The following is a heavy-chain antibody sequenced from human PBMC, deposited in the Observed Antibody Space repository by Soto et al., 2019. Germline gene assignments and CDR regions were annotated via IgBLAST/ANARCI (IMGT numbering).Heavy chain of an antibody. D-gene: IGHD7-27*01. CDR1: GFTFSSYW. Sequence: GGSLRLSCAASGFTFSSYWMHWVRQAPGKGLVWVSRINSDGSSTSYADSVKGRFTISRDNAKNTLYLQMNSLRAEDSAVYYCARVHWGYDAFDIWGQGTMVTVSS. CDR2: INSDGSST. CDR3: ARVHWGYDAFDI. J-gene: IGHJ3*02. V-gene: IGHV3-74*01.